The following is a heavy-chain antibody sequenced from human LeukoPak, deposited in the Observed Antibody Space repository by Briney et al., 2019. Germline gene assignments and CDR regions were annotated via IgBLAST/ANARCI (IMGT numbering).Heavy chain of an antibody. CDR1: GFTFSSYE. J-gene: IGHJ4*02. D-gene: IGHD3-22*01. CDR3: ARLVGDDSSGYYQTYFDY. Sequence: GGSLRLSCAASGFTFSSYEMNWVRQAPGKGLEWVSYISSSGSTIYYADSVKGRFTISRDNAKNSLYLQMHSLRAEDTAVYYCARLVGDDSSGYYQTYFDYWGQGTLVTVPS. V-gene: IGHV3-48*03. CDR2: ISSSGSTI.